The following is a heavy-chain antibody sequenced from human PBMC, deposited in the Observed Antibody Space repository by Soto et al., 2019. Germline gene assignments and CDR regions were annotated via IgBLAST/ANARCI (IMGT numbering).Heavy chain of an antibody. CDR1: GGSISSSSYY. V-gene: IGHV4-39*01. CDR3: ARPLSLVGPTSIYYGMDV. D-gene: IGHD1-26*01. J-gene: IGHJ6*02. Sequence: SETLSLTCTVSGGSISSSSYYWGWIRQPPGKGLEWIGSIYYSGSTYYNPSLKSRVTISVDTSKNQFSLKLSSVTAADTAVYYCARPLSLVGPTSIYYGMDVWGQGTTVTVSS. CDR2: IYYSGST.